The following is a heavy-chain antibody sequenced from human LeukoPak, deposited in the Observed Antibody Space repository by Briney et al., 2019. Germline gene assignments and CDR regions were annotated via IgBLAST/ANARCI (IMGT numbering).Heavy chain of an antibody. CDR2: ISSSSSYI. Sequence: VRQAPGKGLEWXXSISSSSSYIYYADSVKGRFTISRDNAKNSLFLQMNSLRAEDTAVYYCARYSGYDWDYYYGMDVWGQGTTVTVSS. V-gene: IGHV3-21*01. J-gene: IGHJ6*02. CDR3: ARYSGYDWDYYYGMDV. D-gene: IGHD5-12*01.